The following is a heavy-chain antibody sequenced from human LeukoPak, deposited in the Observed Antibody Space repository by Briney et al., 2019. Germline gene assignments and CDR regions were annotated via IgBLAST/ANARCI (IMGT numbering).Heavy chain of an antibody. CDR1: DSIGGFL. Sequence: SETLSPTCIVSDSIGGFLWSWFRQPAGKGLEWIGRVYFTGRPSSNPSLQSRVTLSVDTSKNQFSLTLSSVTAADTAVYYCARAPARGLYYFDHWGQGAQVIVSS. D-gene: IGHD3-10*01. V-gene: IGHV4-4*07. CDR2: VYFTGRP. CDR3: ARAPARGLYYFDH. J-gene: IGHJ4*02.